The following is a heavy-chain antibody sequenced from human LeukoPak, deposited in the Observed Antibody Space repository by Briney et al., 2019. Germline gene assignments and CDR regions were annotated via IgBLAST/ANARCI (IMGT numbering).Heavy chain of an antibody. CDR2: IWYDGSNK. Sequence: GGSLRLSCAASGFTFSSYGMHWVRQAPGKGLEWVAVIWYDGSNKYYADSVKGRFTISRDNSKNTLYLQMNSLRAEDTAVYYCAKDLWAAAGTEGYFDLWGRGTLVTVSS. CDR1: GFTFSSYG. J-gene: IGHJ2*01. V-gene: IGHV3-30*02. D-gene: IGHD6-13*01. CDR3: AKDLWAAAGTEGYFDL.